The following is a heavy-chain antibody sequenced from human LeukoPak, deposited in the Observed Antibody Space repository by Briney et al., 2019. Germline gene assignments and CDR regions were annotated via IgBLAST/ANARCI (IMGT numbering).Heavy chain of an antibody. CDR2: IYSGGTT. V-gene: IGHV3-66*02. Sequence: GGSLRLSCAASGFTVSSNYMSWVRQAPGKGLERVSVIYSGGTTYYVDSVKGRFTISRDNSKNMLYLQMNSLRAEDTAVYYCARDSTTVTTDYWGQGTLVTVSS. CDR1: GFTVSSNY. J-gene: IGHJ4*02. CDR3: ARDSTTVTTDY. D-gene: IGHD4-17*01.